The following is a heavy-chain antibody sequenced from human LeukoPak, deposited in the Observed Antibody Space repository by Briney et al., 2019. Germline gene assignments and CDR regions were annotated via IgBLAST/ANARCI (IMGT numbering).Heavy chain of an antibody. J-gene: IGHJ2*01. V-gene: IGHV1-69*13. CDR1: GGTFSSYA. CDR3: AREGLVLTSNWYLDL. CDR2: IIPIFGTV. D-gene: IGHD6-19*01. Sequence: ASVKVSCKASGGTFSSYAISWVRQAPGQGLEWMGGIIPIFGTVNYAQKFQGRVTITADESTTTAYMEMSSLRSDDTAVYYCAREGLVLTSNWYLDLWGRGTLVTVSS.